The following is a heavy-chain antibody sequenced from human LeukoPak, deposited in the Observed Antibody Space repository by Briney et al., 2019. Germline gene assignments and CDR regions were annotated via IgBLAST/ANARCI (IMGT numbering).Heavy chain of an antibody. CDR1: GYTFTSYY. CDR3: ARFAVHRRLLVTGQFGLDY. CDR2: INPSGGNI. D-gene: IGHD3-9*01. J-gene: IGHJ4*02. V-gene: IGHV1-46*01. Sequence: GASVKVSCKASGYTFTSYYMYWVRQAPGQGLEWMGLINPSGGNIGYAQKFQGRVTMTRDTSTSTVYMELSSLRSEDTAVYYCARFAVHRRLLVTGQFGLDYWGQGTLVTVSS.